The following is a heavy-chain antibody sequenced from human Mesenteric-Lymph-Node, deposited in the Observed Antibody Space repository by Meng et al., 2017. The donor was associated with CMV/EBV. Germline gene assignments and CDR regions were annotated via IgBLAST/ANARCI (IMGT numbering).Heavy chain of an antibody. V-gene: IGHV1-18*01. CDR3: ARTVYSGSLQGYYYYYGMDV. CDR1: GGTFSSYA. D-gene: IGHD1-26*01. CDR2: ISVHNGNT. Sequence: ASVKVSCKASGGTFSSYAISWVRQAPGQGLEWLGWISVHNGNTNYAQKLQGRVTMTADISTSTAYMELRSLRSDDTAVYYCARTVYSGSLQGYYYYYGMDVWGQGTTVTVSS. J-gene: IGHJ6*02.